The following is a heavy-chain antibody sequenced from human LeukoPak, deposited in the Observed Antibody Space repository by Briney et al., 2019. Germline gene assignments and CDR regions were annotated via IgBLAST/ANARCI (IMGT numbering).Heavy chain of an antibody. Sequence: SSETLSLTCTVSGGSINSYYWSWIRQPPGGGLEWIGYIYYSGSSSYNPSLKSRVTMSVDTSKNQLSLKLSSVTAADTAVYYCARWYCSSNTCYHMDVWGKGTTVTVSS. D-gene: IGHD2-2*01. V-gene: IGHV4-59*13. J-gene: IGHJ6*03. CDR1: GGSINSYY. CDR2: IYYSGSS. CDR3: ARWYCSSNTCYHMDV.